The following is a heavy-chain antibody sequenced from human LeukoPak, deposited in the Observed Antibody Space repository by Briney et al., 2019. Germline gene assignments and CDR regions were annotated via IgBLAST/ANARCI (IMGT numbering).Heavy chain of an antibody. Sequence: PSETLSLTCSVYGGSFSGYYWSWIRQPPGKGLEWIGEINHSGSTNYNPSLKSRVTISVDTSKNQFSLKLSSVTAADTAVYYCARRIAVAGTKKGPFDYWGQGTLVTVSS. CDR2: INHSGST. V-gene: IGHV4-34*01. D-gene: IGHD6-19*01. CDR3: ARRIAVAGTKKGPFDY. CDR1: GGSFSGYY. J-gene: IGHJ4*02.